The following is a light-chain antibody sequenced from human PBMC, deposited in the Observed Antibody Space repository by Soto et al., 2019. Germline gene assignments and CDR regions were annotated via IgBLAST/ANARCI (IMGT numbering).Light chain of an antibody. CDR2: DVG. CDR3: CSYAGSYAWV. J-gene: IGLJ3*02. V-gene: IGLV2-11*01. Sequence: QSALTQPRSVSGSPGQSVTISCTGTSSDVGAYNYVSWCQQRPGKAPRLMIYDVGVRPSGVPDRFSASKSGNTASLTISGLQAADEADYYCCSYAGSYAWVFGGGTKLTVL. CDR1: SSDVGAYNY.